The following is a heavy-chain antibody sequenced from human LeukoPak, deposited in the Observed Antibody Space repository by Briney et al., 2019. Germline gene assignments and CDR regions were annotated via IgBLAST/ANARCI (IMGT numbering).Heavy chain of an antibody. D-gene: IGHD2-2*01. Sequence: SETLSLTCAVSGYPINSAYYWVWVRQPPGKGLEWIGSLYHPDSAYYNPSLESRVTMSVDTSRNQFSLKLSFVTAADTAVYYCARQYDSYFYYYLDLWGTGTTVTVSS. CDR2: LYHPDSA. CDR1: GYPINSAYY. J-gene: IGHJ6*03. V-gene: IGHV4-38-2*01. CDR3: ARQYDSYFYYYLDL.